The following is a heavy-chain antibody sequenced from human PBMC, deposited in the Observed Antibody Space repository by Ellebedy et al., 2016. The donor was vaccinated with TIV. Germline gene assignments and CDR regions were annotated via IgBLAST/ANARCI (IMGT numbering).Heavy chain of an antibody. Sequence: MPSETLSLTCAVYGGSFSGYYWSWIRQPPGKGLEWIGEINHSGSTNYNPSLKSRVTISVDTSKNQFSLKLSSVTAADTAVYYCARSRVIGYCSGGSCQRFGWFDPWGQGTLVTVSS. J-gene: IGHJ5*02. CDR2: INHSGST. V-gene: IGHV4-34*01. CDR1: GGSFSGYY. D-gene: IGHD2-15*01. CDR3: ARSRVIGYCSGGSCQRFGWFDP.